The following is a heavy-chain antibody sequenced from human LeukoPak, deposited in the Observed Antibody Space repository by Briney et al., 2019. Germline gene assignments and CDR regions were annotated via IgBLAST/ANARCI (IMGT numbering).Heavy chain of an antibody. CDR3: ARDVDGLFDY. Sequence: GGSLRLSCAASGFTFSSYSMNWVRQAPGKGLEWVSSISSSSSYIYYADSVKGRFTISRDNAKNSLYLQMSSLRAEDTAVYYCARDVDGLFDYWGQGTLVTVSS. V-gene: IGHV3-21*01. J-gene: IGHJ4*02. D-gene: IGHD4-17*01. CDR1: GFTFSSYS. CDR2: ISSSSSYI.